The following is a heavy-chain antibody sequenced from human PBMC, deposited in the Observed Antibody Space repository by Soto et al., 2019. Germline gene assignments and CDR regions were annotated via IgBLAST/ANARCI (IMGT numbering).Heavy chain of an antibody. J-gene: IGHJ4*02. CDR3: ARRYSGYGGY. V-gene: IGHV4-59*08. Sequence: SETLSLTCTVSGGSVTSYYWSWIRQPPGKGLEWIGYIYFSGSANYNPSLKSRVTISVDTSKNQFSLKLSSVTAADTAVYYCARRYSGYGGYWGQGTLVTVSS. CDR1: GGSVTSYY. CDR2: IYFSGSA. D-gene: IGHD5-12*01.